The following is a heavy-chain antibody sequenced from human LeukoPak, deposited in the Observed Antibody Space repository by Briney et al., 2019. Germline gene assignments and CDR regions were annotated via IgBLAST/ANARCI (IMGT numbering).Heavy chain of an antibody. CDR3: SISRYDFGSGYTAGWFDP. CDR1: GYTFTSYD. Sequence: ASVKVSCKASGYTFTSYDINWVRQATGQGLEWMGWMNPNSGNTGYAQKFQGRVTITRNTSISPAYMELSRLRSEDTAVYYCSISRYDFGSGYTAGWFDPWGQGTLVTVSS. D-gene: IGHD3-3*01. J-gene: IGHJ5*02. CDR2: MNPNSGNT. V-gene: IGHV1-8*03.